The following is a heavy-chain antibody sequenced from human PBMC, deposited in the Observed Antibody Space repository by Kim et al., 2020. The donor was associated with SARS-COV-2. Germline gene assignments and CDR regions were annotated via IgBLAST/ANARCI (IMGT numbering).Heavy chain of an antibody. J-gene: IGHJ6*02. CDR2: TRNKANSYTT. CDR3: ARAIVGATYYYGMDV. Sequence: GGSLRLSCAASGFTFSDHYMDWVRQAPGKGLEWVGRTRNKANSYTTEYAASVKGRFTISRDDSKNSLYLQMNSLKTEDTAVYYCARAIVGATYYYGMDVWGQGTTVTVSS. CDR1: GFTFSDHY. D-gene: IGHD1-26*01. V-gene: IGHV3-72*01.